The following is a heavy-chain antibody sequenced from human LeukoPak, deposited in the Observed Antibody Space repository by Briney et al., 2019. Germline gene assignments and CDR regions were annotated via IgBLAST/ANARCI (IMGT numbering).Heavy chain of an antibody. CDR2: ISAYNGNT. Sequence: GASVKVSCKASGYTFTSYGISWVRQAPGQGLEWMGWISAYNGNTNYAQKLQGRVTMTTDTSTSTAYMELRSLRSDDTAVYYCARGRDVIVATIEEGNWFDPWGQGTLVTVSS. V-gene: IGHV1-18*01. J-gene: IGHJ5*02. D-gene: IGHD5-12*01. CDR3: ARGRDVIVATIEEGNWFDP. CDR1: GYTFTSYG.